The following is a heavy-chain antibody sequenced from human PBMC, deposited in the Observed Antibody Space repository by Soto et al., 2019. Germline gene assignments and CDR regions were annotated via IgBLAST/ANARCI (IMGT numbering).Heavy chain of an antibody. CDR3: ARDRGTAVAGTPHAEYFQH. J-gene: IGHJ1*01. CDR1: GYTFTNYA. CDR2: IYAGDGNT. D-gene: IGHD6-19*01. Sequence: ASVKVSCKASGYTFTNYAIHWVRQAPGQALEWMGRIYAGDGNTSYSQKFQGRVTMTRDTSTSTVYMELSSLRSEDTAVYYCARDRGTAVAGTPHAEYFQHWGQGTLVTVSS. V-gene: IGHV1-3*01.